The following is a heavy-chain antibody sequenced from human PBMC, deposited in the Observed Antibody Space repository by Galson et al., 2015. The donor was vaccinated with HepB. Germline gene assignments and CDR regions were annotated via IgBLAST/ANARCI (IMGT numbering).Heavy chain of an antibody. Sequence: SVKVSCKASGGTFSSYGISWVRQAPGQGLEWMGGIIPTFGIANYAQKFQGRVTITADESTSTDYMALSSLRSEDTAVYYCVRDNMGRIAAAVPNWFDPWGQGTLVTVSS. J-gene: IGHJ5*02. CDR3: VRDNMGRIAAAVPNWFDP. CDR2: IIPTFGIA. V-gene: IGHV1-69*13. CDR1: GGTFSSYG. D-gene: IGHD6-13*01.